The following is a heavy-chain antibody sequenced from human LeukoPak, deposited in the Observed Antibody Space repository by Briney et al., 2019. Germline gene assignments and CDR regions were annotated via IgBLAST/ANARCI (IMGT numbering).Heavy chain of an antibody. V-gene: IGHV4-39*01. CDR3: ARGFVFYDSSHYFDY. CDR1: GGSISSSVYY. D-gene: IGHD3-22*01. J-gene: IGHJ4*02. CDR2: IHFSGST. Sequence: PSETLSLTCTVSGGSISSSVYYWGWIRQPPGKGLQWAGSIHFSGSTYYNSSLKSRVTISVDTSKNQLSLRLTSVTAADTAVYYCARGFVFYDSSHYFDYWGQGTLVAVSS.